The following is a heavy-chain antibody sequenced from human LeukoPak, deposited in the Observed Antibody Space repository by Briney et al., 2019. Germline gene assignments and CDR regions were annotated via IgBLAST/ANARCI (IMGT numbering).Heavy chain of an antibody. Sequence: ASVKVSCKAFGYTFTSNYMHWVRQAPGQGPEWMGVISPSGGSTTYAQKFQGRVTLTRDMSTSTDYLELSSLRSEDTAVYYCARGLNNRKSGRRFDVFEIWGQGTMVTVSS. CDR3: ARGLNNRKSGRRFDVFEI. CDR1: GYTFTSNY. D-gene: IGHD1-14*01. J-gene: IGHJ3*02. CDR2: ISPSGGST. V-gene: IGHV1-46*01.